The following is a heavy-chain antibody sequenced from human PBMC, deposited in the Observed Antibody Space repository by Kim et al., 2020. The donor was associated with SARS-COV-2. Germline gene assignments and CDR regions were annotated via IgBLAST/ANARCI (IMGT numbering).Heavy chain of an antibody. D-gene: IGHD3-10*01. CDR1: GYTFTGYY. J-gene: IGHJ3*02. Sequence: ASVKVSCKASGYTFTGYYMHWVRQAPGQGLEWMGWINPNSGGTNYAQKFQGRVTMTRDTSISTAYMDLSRLRSDDTAVYYCAGVVTWVRGVINAFDIWGQGTMVTVSS. CDR2: INPNSGGT. CDR3: AGVVTWVRGVINAFDI. V-gene: IGHV1-2*02.